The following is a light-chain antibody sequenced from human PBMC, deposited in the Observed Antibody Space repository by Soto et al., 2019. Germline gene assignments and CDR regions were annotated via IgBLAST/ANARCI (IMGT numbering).Light chain of an antibody. CDR2: GAS. J-gene: IGKJ2*01. Sequence: EIVLTQSPGTLSLSPGERATLSCRASQSVSSTYLAWYQQKPDQAPRLLIYGASSRATGIPDRFSGSGSGTDFTLTISRLEPEDFAVYYCQQYGSSPRTFGQGTNLEIK. CDR3: QQYGSSPRT. CDR1: QSVSSTY. V-gene: IGKV3-20*01.